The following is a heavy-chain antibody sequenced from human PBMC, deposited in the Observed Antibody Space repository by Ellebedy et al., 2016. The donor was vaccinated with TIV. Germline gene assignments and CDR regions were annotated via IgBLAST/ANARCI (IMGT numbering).Heavy chain of an antibody. CDR2: INHGGST. CDR1: GGSFSGYY. CDR3: ATGVHLGSSWIDAFDI. Sequence: SETLSLTCAVYGGSFSGYYWSWIRQPPGKGLEWIGEINHGGSTNYIPSLKSRVTISVDTSKNQFSLKLSSVTAADTAVYYCATGVHLGSSWIDAFDIWGQGTMVTVSP. D-gene: IGHD6-13*01. J-gene: IGHJ3*02. V-gene: IGHV4-34*01.